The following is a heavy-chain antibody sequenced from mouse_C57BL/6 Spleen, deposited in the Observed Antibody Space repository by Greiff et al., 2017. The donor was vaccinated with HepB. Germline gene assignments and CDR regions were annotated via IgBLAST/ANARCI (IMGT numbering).Heavy chain of an antibody. CDR1: GFTFSDYG. CDR3: ARGGIYYGNLYAMDY. V-gene: IGHV5-17*01. D-gene: IGHD2-1*01. Sequence: EVKVVESGGGLVKPGGSLKLSCAASGFTFSDYGMHWVRQAPEKGLEWVAYISSGSSTIYYADTVKGRFTISRDNAKSTLFLQMTSLRSEDTAMYYCARGGIYYGNLYAMDYWGQGTSVTVSS. CDR2: ISSGSSTI. J-gene: IGHJ4*01.